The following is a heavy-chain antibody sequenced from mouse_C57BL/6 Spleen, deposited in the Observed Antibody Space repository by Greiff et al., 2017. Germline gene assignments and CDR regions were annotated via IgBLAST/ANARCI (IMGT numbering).Heavy chain of an antibody. CDR2: IWRGGST. D-gene: IGHD3-3*01. J-gene: IGHJ4*01. CDR1: GFSLTSYG. Sequence: VQLQQSGPGLVQPSQSLSITCTVSGFSLTSYGVHWVRQSPGKGLEWLGVIWRGGSTDYNAAFMSRLSITKDNSKSQVFFKMNRLQADDTAIYYCAKIVLGQHYAMDYWGQGTSVTVSS. CDR3: AKIVLGQHYAMDY. V-gene: IGHV2-5*01.